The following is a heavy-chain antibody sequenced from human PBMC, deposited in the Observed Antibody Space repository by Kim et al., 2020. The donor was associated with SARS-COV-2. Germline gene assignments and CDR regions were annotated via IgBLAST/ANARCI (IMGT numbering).Heavy chain of an antibody. Sequence: GGSLRLSCAASGFTFSSYDMHWVRQATGKGLEWVSAIGTAGDPYYPGSVKGRFTISRENAKNSLYLQMNSLRAGDTAVYYCARAPPSSWYGWEYYYYGMDVWGQGTTVTVSS. D-gene: IGHD6-13*01. V-gene: IGHV3-13*05. CDR3: ARAPPSSWYGWEYYYYGMDV. CDR1: GFTFSSYD. CDR2: IGTAGDP. J-gene: IGHJ6*02.